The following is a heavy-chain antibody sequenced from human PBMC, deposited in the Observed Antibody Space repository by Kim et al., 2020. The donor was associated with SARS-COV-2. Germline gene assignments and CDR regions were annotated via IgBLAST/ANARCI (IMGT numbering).Heavy chain of an antibody. CDR3: ATHIVVVTATVGWYFDL. D-gene: IGHD2-21*02. J-gene: IGHJ2*01. Sequence: LKSRVTISVDTSTNQFSLKLSSVTAADTAVYYCATHIVVVTATVGWYFDLWGRGTMVTVSS. V-gene: IGHV4-39*01.